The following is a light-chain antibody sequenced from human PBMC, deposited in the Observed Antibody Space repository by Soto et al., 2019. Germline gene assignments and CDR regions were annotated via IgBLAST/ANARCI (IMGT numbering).Light chain of an antibody. J-gene: IGLJ2*01. CDR3: SSYTSSSTLVV. Sequence: QSALTQPASVSGSPGQAITISCTGTISDVGGYNYVSWYQQHPGKAPKLMIYDVSNRPSGVSNRFSGSKSGNTASLTISGLQAEDEADYYCSSYTSSSTLVVFGGGTQGTV. CDR2: DVS. CDR1: ISDVGGYNY. V-gene: IGLV2-14*01.